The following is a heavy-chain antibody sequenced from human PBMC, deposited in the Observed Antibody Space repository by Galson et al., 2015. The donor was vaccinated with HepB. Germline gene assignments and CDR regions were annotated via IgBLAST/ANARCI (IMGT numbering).Heavy chain of an antibody. V-gene: IGHV3-11*06. CDR3: ARSWERGSSPYYYYSMDV. CDR2: ISSTTLNT. Sequence: SLRLSCAASGFTFSDYYMTWIRQAPGKGLEWVSYISSTTLNTNYADSVKGRFTISRDNAKNSLYLQMNSLRAEDTAVYYCARSWERGSSPYYYYSMDVWGQGTTVTVSS. CDR1: GFTFSDYY. D-gene: IGHD1-26*01. J-gene: IGHJ6*02.